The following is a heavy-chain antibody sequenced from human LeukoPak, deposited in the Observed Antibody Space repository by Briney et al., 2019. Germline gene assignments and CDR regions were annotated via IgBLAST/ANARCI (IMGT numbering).Heavy chain of an antibody. CDR2: IYHSGST. CDR1: GYSISSGYY. Sequence: SETLSLTCAVSGYSISSGYYWGWIRQPPGKGLEWVGSIYHSGSTYYNPSLKSRVTISVDTSKNQFSLKLSSVTAADTAVYYCARGGWGNAFDIWGQGTMVTVSS. J-gene: IGHJ3*02. V-gene: IGHV4-38-2*01. CDR3: ARGGWGNAFDI. D-gene: IGHD6-19*01.